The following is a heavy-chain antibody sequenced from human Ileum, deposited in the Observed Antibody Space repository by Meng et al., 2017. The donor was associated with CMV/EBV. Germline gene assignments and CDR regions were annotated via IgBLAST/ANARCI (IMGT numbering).Heavy chain of an antibody. V-gene: IGHV3-23*03. CDR1: GFTLSTYA. D-gene: IGHD2-15*01. CDR2: IYAGGRGT. J-gene: IGHJ3*02. CDR3: ARIAALVSDAFDI. Sequence: GESLKISCAASGFTLSTYAMSWVRQAPGKGLEWVSTIYAGGRGTYYADSVKGRFTISGDDFRNTLYLQMSILRDDDTALYYCARIAALVSDAFDIWGQGTMVTVSS.